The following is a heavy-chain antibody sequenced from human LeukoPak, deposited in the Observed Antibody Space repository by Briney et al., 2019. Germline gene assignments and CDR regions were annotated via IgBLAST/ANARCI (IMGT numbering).Heavy chain of an antibody. J-gene: IGHJ4*02. CDR3: ASGLRYFDLYY. V-gene: IGHV4-34*01. CDR1: GGSFSGFY. D-gene: IGHD3-9*01. CDR2: ITHSGSS. Sequence: SSETLSLTCAVYGGSFSGFYWSWIRQPPGKGLEWIGEITHSGSSNYNPSLKSRVTISVDTSKNQFSLKLSSVTAADTAVYYCASGLRYFDLYYWGQGTLVTVSS.